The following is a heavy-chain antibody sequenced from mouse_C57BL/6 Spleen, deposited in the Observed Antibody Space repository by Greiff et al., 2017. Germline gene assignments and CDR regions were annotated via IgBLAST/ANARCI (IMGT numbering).Heavy chain of an antibody. CDR2: IHPNSGST. CDR3: ASGTVYYAMDY. Sequence: QVQLQQPGAELVKPGASVTLSCKASGSTFTSYWMHWVKQRPGQGLEWIGMIHPNSGSTNYNEKFKSKATLTVDKSSSKAYMQLSSLTSADSAVCDWASGTVYYAMDYWGQGTSVTVSS. V-gene: IGHV1-64*01. J-gene: IGHJ4*01. CDR1: GSTFTSYW. D-gene: IGHD4-1*01.